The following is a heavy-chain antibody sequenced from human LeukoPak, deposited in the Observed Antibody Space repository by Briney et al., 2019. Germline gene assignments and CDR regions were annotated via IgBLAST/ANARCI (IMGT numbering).Heavy chain of an antibody. CDR2: IKPDGSEK. Sequence: GGSLRLSCAASGFTFSTYWMGWVRQAPGKGLEWVAKIKPDGSEKDRVDSVKGRFTISRDNAKNSLYLQLNSLRAEDTAVYYCARSRFYFDYWGQGTLVTVSS. CDR1: GFTFSTYW. V-gene: IGHV3-7*01. CDR3: ARSRFYFDY. J-gene: IGHJ4*02.